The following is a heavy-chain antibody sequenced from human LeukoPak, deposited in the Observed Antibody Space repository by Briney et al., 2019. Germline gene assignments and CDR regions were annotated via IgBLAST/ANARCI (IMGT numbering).Heavy chain of an antibody. CDR1: GYIFTNYD. V-gene: IGHV1-8*02. D-gene: IGHD1-26*01. Sequence: GASVKVSCKASGYIFTNYDVNWVRQATGQGLEWMGWMNPNSGNTGYAQKFQGRVTMTRNTSISTAYMELSSLRSEDTAVYYCARGDVGATHQPDYWGQGTLVTVSS. CDR3: ARGDVGATHQPDY. J-gene: IGHJ4*02. CDR2: MNPNSGNT.